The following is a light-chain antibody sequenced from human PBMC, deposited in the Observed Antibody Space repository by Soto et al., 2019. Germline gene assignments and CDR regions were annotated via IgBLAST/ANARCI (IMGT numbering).Light chain of an antibody. CDR2: AAS. J-gene: IGKJ1*01. Sequence: EIVLTQSPATLSLSPGERVTLSCRASQTVRSSLAWYQQKPGQAPRLLIYAASTRATGIPARFSGSGSGTEFTLTISSLQSEDFATYYCLQSNRYPWTFGQGTKV. CDR1: QTVRSS. CDR3: LQSNRYPWT. V-gene: IGKV3-15*01.